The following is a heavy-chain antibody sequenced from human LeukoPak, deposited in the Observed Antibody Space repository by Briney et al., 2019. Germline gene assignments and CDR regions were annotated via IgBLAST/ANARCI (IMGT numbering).Heavy chain of an antibody. V-gene: IGHV3-23*01. CDR3: AKDTRGGRPSWPVDY. CDR2: ISGSGGST. D-gene: IGHD3-10*01. J-gene: IGHJ4*02. Sequence: GGSLRLSCAASGFTFSSYAMSWVRQAPGKGLEWVSAISGSGGSTYYADSVKGRFPISRDNSKNTLYLQMNSLRAEDTAVYYCAKDTRGGRPSWPVDYWGQGTLVTVSS. CDR1: GFTFSSYA.